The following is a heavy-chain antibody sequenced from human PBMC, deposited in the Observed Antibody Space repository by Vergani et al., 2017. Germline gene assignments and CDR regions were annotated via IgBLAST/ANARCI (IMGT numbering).Heavy chain of an antibody. CDR1: GFTFDDYA. J-gene: IGHJ6*03. CDR3: AREGEVATPYYYYYMDV. Sequence: EVQLVESGGGLVQPGRSLRLSCAASGFTFDDYAMHWVRQAPGKGLEWVSGISWNSGSIGYADSVKGRFTISRDNAKNSLYLQMNSLRAEDTAVYYCAREGEVATPYYYYYMDVWGKGTTVTVSS. D-gene: IGHD5-12*01. CDR2: ISWNSGSI. V-gene: IGHV3-9*01.